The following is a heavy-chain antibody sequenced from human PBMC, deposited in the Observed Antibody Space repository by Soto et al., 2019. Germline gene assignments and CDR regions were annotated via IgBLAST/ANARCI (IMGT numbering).Heavy chain of an antibody. CDR3: ARYEVVPAAVPGDYYGMDV. CDR2: ISYDGSNK. D-gene: IGHD2-2*01. V-gene: IGHV3-30-3*01. CDR1: GFTFSSYA. J-gene: IGHJ6*02. Sequence: PGGSLRLSCAASGFTFSSYAMHWVRQAPGKGLEWVAVISYDGSNKYYADSVKGRFTISRDNSKNTLYLQMNSLRAEDTAVYYCARYEVVPAAVPGDYYGMDVWGQGTTVTVSS.